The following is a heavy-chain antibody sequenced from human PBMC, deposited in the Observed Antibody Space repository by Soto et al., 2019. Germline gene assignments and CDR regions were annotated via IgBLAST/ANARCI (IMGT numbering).Heavy chain of an antibody. Sequence: SSETLSLTCTVSGGSISSGDYYWSWIRQPPGKGLEWIGYIYYSGSTYYNPSLKSRVTISVDTSKNQFSLKLGSVTAADTAVYYCAREVDTAMVRYYFDYWGQGTLVTVSS. D-gene: IGHD5-18*01. CDR2: IYYSGST. V-gene: IGHV4-30-4*01. CDR3: AREVDTAMVRYYFDY. J-gene: IGHJ4*02. CDR1: GGSISSGDYY.